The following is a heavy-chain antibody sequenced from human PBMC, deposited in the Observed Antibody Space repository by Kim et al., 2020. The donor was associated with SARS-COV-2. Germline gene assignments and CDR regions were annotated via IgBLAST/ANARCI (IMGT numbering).Heavy chain of an antibody. Sequence: SETLSLTCAVYGGSFSGYYWSWIRQPPGKGLEWIGEINHSGSTNYNPSLKSRVTISVDTSKNQFSLKLSSVTAADTAVYYCASSPMYYYDSSGSPAFYYYYGMDVWGQGTTVTVSS. D-gene: IGHD3-22*01. CDR2: INHSGST. J-gene: IGHJ6*02. CDR3: ASSPMYYYDSSGSPAFYYYYGMDV. CDR1: GGSFSGYY. V-gene: IGHV4-34*01.